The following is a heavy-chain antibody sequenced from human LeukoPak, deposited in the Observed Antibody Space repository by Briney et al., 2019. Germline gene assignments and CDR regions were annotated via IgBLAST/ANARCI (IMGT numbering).Heavy chain of an antibody. J-gene: IGHJ4*02. V-gene: IGHV3-30*18. Sequence: GGPLRLSCAASGFTVSNNYMSWVRQAPGKGLEWLAVIAFDGSVKYYAESVKGRFTISRDNSRNTLDLQMNSLRAEDTAVYYCAKDNYGSGSYVVYFDSWGQGTLVTVSS. D-gene: IGHD3-10*01. CDR2: IAFDGSVK. CDR3: AKDNYGSGSYVVYFDS. CDR1: GFTVSNNY.